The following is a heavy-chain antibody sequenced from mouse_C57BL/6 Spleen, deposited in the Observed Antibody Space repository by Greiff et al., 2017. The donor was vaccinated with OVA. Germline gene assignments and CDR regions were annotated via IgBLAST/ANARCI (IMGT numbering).Heavy chain of an antibody. CDR2: IDPSDSYT. Sequence: QVQLQQPGAELVKPGASVKLSCKASGYTFTSYWMQRVKQRPGQGLEWIGEIDPSDSYTNYNQKFKGKATLTVDTSSSTAYMQLSSLTSEDSAVYYCASGSNHRGGYAMDYWGQGTSVTVSS. D-gene: IGHD1-1*01. CDR1: GYTFTSYW. J-gene: IGHJ4*01. V-gene: IGHV1-50*01. CDR3: ASGSNHRGGYAMDY.